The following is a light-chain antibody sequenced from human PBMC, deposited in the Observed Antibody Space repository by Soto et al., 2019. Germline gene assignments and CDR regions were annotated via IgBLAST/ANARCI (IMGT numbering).Light chain of an antibody. Sequence: QSVLTQPASVSDSPGQSISISCTGTSSDVGGYKYVSWYQQHPGKAPKLMIYDVSYRPSGVSSRFSGSKSGNTASLTISGLQAEDEADYYCSSYTPSSTLVLFGGGTKLTVL. J-gene: IGLJ2*01. CDR1: SSDVGGYKY. V-gene: IGLV2-14*03. CDR2: DVS. CDR3: SSYTPSSTLVL.